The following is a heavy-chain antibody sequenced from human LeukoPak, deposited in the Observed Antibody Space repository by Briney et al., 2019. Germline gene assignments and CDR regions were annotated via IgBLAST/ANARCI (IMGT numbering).Heavy chain of an antibody. V-gene: IGHV4-39*07. CDR2: IYYSGST. CDR3: ARGDWLFGDNWFDP. Sequence: SETLSLTCTVSGGSISSSSYYWGWIRQPPGKGLEWIGSIYYSGSTYYNPSLKSRVTISVDTSKNQFSLKLNSVTAADTAVYYCARGDWLFGDNWFDPWGQGTLVIVSS. D-gene: IGHD3/OR15-3a*01. J-gene: IGHJ5*02. CDR1: GGSISSSSYY.